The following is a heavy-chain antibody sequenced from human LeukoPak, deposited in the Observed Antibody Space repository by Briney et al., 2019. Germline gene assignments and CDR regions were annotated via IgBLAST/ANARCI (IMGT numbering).Heavy chain of an antibody. CDR2: INPSGGST. Sequence: ASVKVSCKASGYTFTSYYMHWVRQAPGQGLEWMGIINPSGGSTSYAQKFQGRVTMTRDTSTSTVYMELSSLRSEDTAVYYCARADYDFSSGHEFDYWGQGTLVTVSS. V-gene: IGHV1-46*01. CDR3: ARADYDFSSGHEFDY. CDR1: GYTFTSYY. D-gene: IGHD3-3*01. J-gene: IGHJ4*02.